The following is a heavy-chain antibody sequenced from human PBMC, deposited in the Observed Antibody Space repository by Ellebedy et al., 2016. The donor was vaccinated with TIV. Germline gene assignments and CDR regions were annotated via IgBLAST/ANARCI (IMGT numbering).Heavy chain of an antibody. D-gene: IGHD2-21*02. CDR3: ARGIVVVTANPGAFDI. J-gene: IGHJ3*02. CDR1: GGSFNGYY. CDR2: INHSRST. V-gene: IGHV4-34*01. Sequence: SQTLSLTCAVYGGSFNGYYWSWIRQPPGKGLEWIGKINHSRSTNYNPSLKSRVTISLDTSKNQFSLKLSSVTAADTAVYYCARGIVVVTANPGAFDIWGKGQWSPSPQ.